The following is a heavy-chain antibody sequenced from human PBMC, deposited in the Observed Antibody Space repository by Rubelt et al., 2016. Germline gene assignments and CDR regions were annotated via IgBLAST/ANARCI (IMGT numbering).Heavy chain of an antibody. V-gene: IGHV1-69*06. CDR3: ARDRTWLVPGLDAFDI. D-gene: IGHD6-19*01. J-gene: IGHJ3*02. CDR1: GGTFRSYA. CDR2: IIPIFGTA. Sequence: QVQLVQSGAEVKKPGSSVMVSCKASGGTFRSYAISWVRQAPGQGLEWMGGIIPIFGTATYAQKLQGRVTMTKDTSTSTAYMELRSLRSDDTAVYYCARDRTWLVPGLDAFDIWGQGTMVTVSS.